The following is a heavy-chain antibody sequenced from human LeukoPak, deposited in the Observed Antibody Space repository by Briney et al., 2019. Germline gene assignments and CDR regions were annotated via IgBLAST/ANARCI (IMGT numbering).Heavy chain of an antibody. V-gene: IGHV3-30*18. CDR3: AKGSRDFWSGYHIRYYFDY. D-gene: IGHD3-3*01. Sequence: PGGSLRLSCAPSGFTFSRHGMHWVRQAPGKGLEWVAIISNDGSRKYYAHSVEGRFTISRDNSKNTLYLQMDSLRAEDTAVYYCAKGSRDFWSGYHIRYYFDYWGQGTLVTVSS. CDR2: ISNDGSRK. CDR1: GFTFSRHG. J-gene: IGHJ4*02.